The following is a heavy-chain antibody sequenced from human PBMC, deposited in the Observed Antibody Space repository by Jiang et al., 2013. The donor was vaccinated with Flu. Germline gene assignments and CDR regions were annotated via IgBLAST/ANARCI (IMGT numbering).Heavy chain of an antibody. V-gene: IGHV3-23*01. CDR1: GFTFSSYA. D-gene: IGHD2-15*01. CDR3: AKATVGGAYYFDS. Sequence: VQLLESGGGLVQPGGSLRLSCAASGFTFSSYAMNWVRQAPGKGLEWVSGITGSTGSTYYADSVKGRFTISRDNSKNTLYLQMNSLRAEDTAVYYCAKATVGGAYYFDSWGQGTLVTVSS. CDR2: ITGSTGST. J-gene: IGHJ4*02.